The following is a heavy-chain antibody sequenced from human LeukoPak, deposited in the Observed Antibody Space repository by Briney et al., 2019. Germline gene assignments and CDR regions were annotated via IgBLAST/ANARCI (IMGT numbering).Heavy chain of an antibody. D-gene: IGHD3-10*01. V-gene: IGHV3-53*01. CDR1: GFTFSTYA. CDR2: IYSGGST. CDR3: ARGLGSGTYTQYYMDV. Sequence: GGSLRLSCAASGFTFSTYAMSWVRQAPGKGLEWVSLIYSGGSTYYADSVNGRFTISRDNSKNTLYLQMNSLRAEDTAVYYCARGLGSGTYTQYYMDVWGKGTTVTVSS. J-gene: IGHJ6*03.